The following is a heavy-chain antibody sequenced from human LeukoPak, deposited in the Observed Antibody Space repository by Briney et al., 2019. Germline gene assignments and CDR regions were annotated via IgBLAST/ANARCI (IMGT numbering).Heavy chain of an antibody. CDR1: GCTFSSYE. D-gene: IGHD3-22*01. CDR2: ISSSGSTI. CDR3: ARVGYDSSGYSIDY. V-gene: IGHV3-48*03. Sequence: GGSLRLSCAASGCTFSSYEMNWVRQAPGKGLEWVSYISSSGSTIYYADSVKGRFTISRDDAKNSLYLQMNSLRAEDTAVYYCARVGYDSSGYSIDYWGQGTLVTVSS. J-gene: IGHJ4*02.